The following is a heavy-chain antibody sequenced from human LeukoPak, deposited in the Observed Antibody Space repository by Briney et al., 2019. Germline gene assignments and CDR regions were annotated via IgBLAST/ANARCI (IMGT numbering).Heavy chain of an antibody. J-gene: IGHJ6*03. CDR1: GFTFSSYG. CDR3: AKAGQQLVQGGLYYYYYYYMDV. Sequence: PGRSLRLSCAASGFTFSSYGMHWVRQAPGKGLEWVAIIWNDGSKQYYADSVKGRFTISRDNSKNTLYMQMSSLRAEDTAVYYCAKAGQQLVQGGLYYYYYYYMDVWGKGTTVTDSS. V-gene: IGHV3-33*06. CDR2: IWNDGSKQ. D-gene: IGHD6-13*01.